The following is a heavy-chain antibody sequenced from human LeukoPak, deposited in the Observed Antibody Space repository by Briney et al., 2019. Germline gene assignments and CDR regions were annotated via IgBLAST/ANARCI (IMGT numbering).Heavy chain of an antibody. Sequence: GASVKVSCKASGYTFTDYYMDWVGPARGQGLEWMGWINPNDGDTNNAQKFQGRVTMTRDTSISTAHMEVSRLRSDDTAVYYCARANFLYCSSSTCLFDYWGQGTLVTVSS. CDR1: GYTFTDYY. CDR3: ARANFLYCSSSTCLFDY. J-gene: IGHJ4*02. D-gene: IGHD2-2*01. V-gene: IGHV1-2*02. CDR2: INPNDGDT.